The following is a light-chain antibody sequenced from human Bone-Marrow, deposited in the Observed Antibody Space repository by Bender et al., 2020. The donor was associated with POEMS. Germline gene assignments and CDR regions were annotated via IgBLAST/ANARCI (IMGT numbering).Light chain of an antibody. V-gene: IGLV2-23*01. Sequence: QSALTQPASLSGSPGQSITISCTGTSSDIGSYNLVSWYQQHPGKAPKLMIYEGSKRPSGVSNRFSGSKSANTASLTISGLQPEDEADYYCCSYAGSRTWVFGEGSKLTVL. CDR3: CSYAGSRTWV. J-gene: IGLJ2*01. CDR2: EGS. CDR1: SSDIGSYNL.